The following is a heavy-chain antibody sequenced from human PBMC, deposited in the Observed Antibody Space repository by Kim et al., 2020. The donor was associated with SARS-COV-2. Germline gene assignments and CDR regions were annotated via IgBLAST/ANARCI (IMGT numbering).Heavy chain of an antibody. CDR3: ARAVDTAMVTPDY. D-gene: IGHD5-18*01. J-gene: IGHJ4*01. Sequence: AASVQGRLTISQDHSKNPLYLQMNGLGPEDTAVYYCARAVDTAMVTPDYWGPGTLVTVSS. V-gene: IGHV3-30*01.